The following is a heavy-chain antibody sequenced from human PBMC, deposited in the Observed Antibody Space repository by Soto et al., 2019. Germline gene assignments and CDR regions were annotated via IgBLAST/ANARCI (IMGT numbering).Heavy chain of an antibody. V-gene: IGHV3-30*02. CDR2: IWYDGSNK. J-gene: IGHJ4*02. CDR1: GFTFSSYG. D-gene: IGHD2-21*02. Sequence: GGSLRLSCAASGFTFSSYGMHWVRQAPGKGLEWVAVIWYDGSNKYYAESVKGRFTISRDNSKNTLYLQMNSLRAEDTAVYYCAKVYCGGDCYSYYFDYWGQGTLVTVSS. CDR3: AKVYCGGDCYSYYFDY.